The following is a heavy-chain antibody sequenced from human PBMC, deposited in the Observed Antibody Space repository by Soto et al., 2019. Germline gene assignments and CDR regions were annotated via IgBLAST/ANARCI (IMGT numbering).Heavy chain of an antibody. J-gene: IGHJ4*02. Sequence: GGSLRLSCAASGFTFSTYAMTWVRQAPGKGLESVSGISDNGGRTYYADSVKGRFTISRDNSKNTLYLQMNSLRAEDTAIYYCARDLHTTIPVATACRARGTLVTGSS. CDR1: GFTFSTYA. CDR2: ISDNGGRT. CDR3: ARDLHTTIPVATAC. V-gene: IGHV3-23*01. D-gene: IGHD6-19*01.